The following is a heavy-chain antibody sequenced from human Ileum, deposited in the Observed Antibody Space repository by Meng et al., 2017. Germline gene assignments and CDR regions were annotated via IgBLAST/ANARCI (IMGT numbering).Heavy chain of an antibody. Sequence: VAPQGAGPGVVRPSGSLSPTRAGLGESIISSGWWSWVRQPPGKGLEWIGQIYQSGSTNYNPSLKSRVTISIDRSENQLSLKLSSVTAADTAVYYCARHIVGPTPGMEYWGQGTLVTVSS. CDR1: GESIISSGW. V-gene: IGHV4-4*02. CDR3: ARHIVGPTPGMEY. J-gene: IGHJ4*02. D-gene: IGHD1-26*01. CDR2: IYQSGST.